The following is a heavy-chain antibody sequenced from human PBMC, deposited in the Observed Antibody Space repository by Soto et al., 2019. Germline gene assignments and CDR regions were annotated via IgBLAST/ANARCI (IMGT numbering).Heavy chain of an antibody. CDR2: ISSSSSTI. V-gene: IGHV3-48*01. CDR3: AGDQDGYSASSFDY. J-gene: IGHJ4*02. D-gene: IGHD5-12*01. Sequence: HPGGSLRLSCAASGFTFSSYSMNWVRQAPGKGLEWVSYISSSSSTIYYADSVKGRFTISRDNAKNSLYLQMNSLRAEDTAVYYCAGDQDGYSASSFDYWGQGTLVTVSS. CDR1: GFTFSSYS.